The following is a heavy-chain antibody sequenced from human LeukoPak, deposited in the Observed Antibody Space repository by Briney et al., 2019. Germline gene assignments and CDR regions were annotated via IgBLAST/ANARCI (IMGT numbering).Heavy chain of an antibody. D-gene: IGHD3-10*01. CDR3: ARAYYYGSGSFDY. Sequence: GGCLRLSCTPSGFILSSFDMHWVRQAPGKGLEWVAVISYDGSNKYYADSVKGRFTISRDNSKNTLYLQMNSLRAEDTALDYCARAYYYGSGSFDYLGQQTLVTHSS. CDR1: GFILSSFD. J-gene: IGHJ4*02. V-gene: IGHV3-30*19. CDR2: ISYDGSNK.